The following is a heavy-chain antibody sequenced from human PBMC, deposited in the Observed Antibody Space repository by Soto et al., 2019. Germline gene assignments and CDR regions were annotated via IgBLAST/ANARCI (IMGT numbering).Heavy chain of an antibody. J-gene: IGHJ4*02. Sequence: QVQLVESGGGVVQPGRSLRLSCAASGFTFSSYGMHWVRQAPGKGLEWVAVISYDGSNKYYADSVKGRFTISRDNSKNTLYLQMNSLRAEDTAVYYCAKHYGDYGGIDYWGQGTLGTVSS. CDR1: GFTFSSYG. CDR3: AKHYGDYGGIDY. CDR2: ISYDGSNK. V-gene: IGHV3-30*18. D-gene: IGHD4-17*01.